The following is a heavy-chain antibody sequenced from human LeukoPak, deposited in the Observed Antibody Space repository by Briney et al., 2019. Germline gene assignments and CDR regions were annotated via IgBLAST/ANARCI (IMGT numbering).Heavy chain of an antibody. V-gene: IGHV3-20*01. CDR3: ARGNSNFNY. J-gene: IGHJ4*02. CDR2: INRNGGTT. Sequence: RAGGSLRLSCAASGFTFDDYGMSWVRQAPGKGLEWVSGINRNGGTTNYADSVKGRFTISRDNAKNSLYLQMNSLRAEDTTLYHCARGNSNFNYWGQATLVTVSS. CDR1: GFTFDDYG. D-gene: IGHD2/OR15-2a*01.